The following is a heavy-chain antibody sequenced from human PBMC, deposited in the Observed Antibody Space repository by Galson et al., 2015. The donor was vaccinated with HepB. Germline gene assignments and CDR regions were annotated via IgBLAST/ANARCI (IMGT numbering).Heavy chain of an antibody. V-gene: IGHV3-7*03. J-gene: IGHJ4*02. D-gene: IGHD6-13*01. CDR2: IKQDGSEK. Sequence: SLRLSCAVSGFTLSSYWMSWVRQAPGKGLEWVANIKQDGSEKYYVDSVKGRFTISRDNAKNSLYLQMNSLRAEDTAVYYCVREAAAGHPDYWGQGTLVTVSS. CDR3: VREAAAGHPDY. CDR1: GFTLSSYW.